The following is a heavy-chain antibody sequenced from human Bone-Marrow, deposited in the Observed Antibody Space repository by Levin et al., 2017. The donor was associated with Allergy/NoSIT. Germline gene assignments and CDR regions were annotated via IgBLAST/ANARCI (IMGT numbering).Heavy chain of an antibody. Sequence: GESLKISCAASDFTFSKHGMHWVRQAPGKGLEWVALVWFDGSNKYYADSVKGRFTISRDNSKNTVYLQVNSLRVEDTAVYYCVRFTGGEFNGFYDYWGQGTLVTVSS. D-gene: IGHD3-10*01. V-gene: IGHV3-33*01. CDR3: VRFTGGEFNGFYDY. CDR2: VWFDGSNK. CDR1: DFTFSKHG. J-gene: IGHJ4*02.